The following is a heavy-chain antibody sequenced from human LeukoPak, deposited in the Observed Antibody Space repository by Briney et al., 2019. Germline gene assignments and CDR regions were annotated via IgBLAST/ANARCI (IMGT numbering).Heavy chain of an antibody. CDR3: ARGWYDYVWGSYRPSYYFDY. J-gene: IGHJ4*02. V-gene: IGHV3-7*01. CDR2: IKQDGSEK. CDR1: GFTFSSYW. D-gene: IGHD3-16*02. Sequence: GGSLRLSCEASGFTFSSYWMRWVRQAPGKGLEWVANIKQDGSEKYYVDSVKGRFTISRDNAKKSLYLQMNSLRAEDTAVYYCARGWYDYVWGSYRPSYYFDYWGQGTLVTVSS.